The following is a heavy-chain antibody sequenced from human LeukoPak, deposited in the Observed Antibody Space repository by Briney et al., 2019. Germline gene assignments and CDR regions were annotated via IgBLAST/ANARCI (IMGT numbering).Heavy chain of an antibody. CDR1: GGSFSDYY. Sequence: SETLSLTCAVYGGSFSDYYWSWIRQPPGKGLEWIGEINHSGSTNYNPSLKSRVTISVDTSKNQFSLQLTSVTAADTAVYFCARQFLTAQYFDYWGQGNLVTVSS. D-gene: IGHD2-21*02. V-gene: IGHV4-34*01. CDR2: INHSGST. CDR3: ARQFLTAQYFDY. J-gene: IGHJ4*02.